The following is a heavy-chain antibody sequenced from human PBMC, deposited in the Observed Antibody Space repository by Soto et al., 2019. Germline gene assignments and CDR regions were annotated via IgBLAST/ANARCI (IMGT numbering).Heavy chain of an antibody. CDR1: GYTFTSYG. Sequence: SVKVSCKASGYTFTSYGISWVRQAPGRGLEWMGWISAYNGNTNYAQKLQGRVTMTTDTSTSTAYMELRSLRSDDTAVYYCARDPIAVAGMVFDYWGQGTLVTVSS. D-gene: IGHD6-19*01. V-gene: IGHV1-18*01. CDR3: ARDPIAVAGMVFDY. J-gene: IGHJ4*02. CDR2: ISAYNGNT.